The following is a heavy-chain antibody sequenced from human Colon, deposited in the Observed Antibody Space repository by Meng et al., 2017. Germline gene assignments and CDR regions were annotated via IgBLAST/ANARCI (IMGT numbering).Heavy chain of an antibody. CDR3: ARDLGAP. CDR1: GFIFSDYY. CDR2: ISQSGTTK. J-gene: IGHJ5*02. D-gene: IGHD3-16*01. Sequence: QVQRVEAGGDGVRPGGSLRLSWAASGFIFSDYYMSWIRQAPGKGLQWVSYISQSGTTKYYTDAVRGRFTVSRDNAKNSLFLQMNSLRPDDTAIYYCARDLGAPWGQGTLVTVSS. V-gene: IGHV3-11*01.